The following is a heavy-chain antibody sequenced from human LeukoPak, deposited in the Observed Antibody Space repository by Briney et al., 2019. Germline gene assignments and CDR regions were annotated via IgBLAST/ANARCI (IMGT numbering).Heavy chain of an antibody. J-gene: IGHJ3*02. CDR2: INPNSGGT. CDR3: ANWYNWNDFQSNGFDI. CDR1: GYTLTGYS. Sequence: ASVKVSCKASGYTLTGYSFHWVRQAPGQGLEWMGWINPNSGGTNYAHKFQGRVTMTRDTSISAAYMELSRLRSDDTAVYYCANWYNWNDFQSNGFDIWGQGTMLTVSS. D-gene: IGHD1-20*01. V-gene: IGHV1-2*02.